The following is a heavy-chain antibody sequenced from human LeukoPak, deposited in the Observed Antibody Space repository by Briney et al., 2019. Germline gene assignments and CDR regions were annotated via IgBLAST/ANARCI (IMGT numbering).Heavy chain of an antibody. CDR1: GFTFSGYA. CDR3: VKSSSTWYIFDY. J-gene: IGHJ4*02. CDR2: IISNGDST. V-gene: IGHV3-64D*09. Sequence: GGSLRLSRSASGFTFSGYAMHWVRQAPGKGLQYVSAIISNGDSTYYSDSVKGRFTISRDNSKNTLYLQMSSLRVDDTAIYYCVKSSSTWYIFDYWGQGTLVTVAS. D-gene: IGHD6-13*01.